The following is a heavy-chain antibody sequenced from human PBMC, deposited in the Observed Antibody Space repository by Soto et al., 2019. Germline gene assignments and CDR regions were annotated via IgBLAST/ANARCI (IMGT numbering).Heavy chain of an antibody. J-gene: IGHJ6*02. Sequence: PSETLSLTCTVSGCSISRYYWSWIRQPPGKGLEWIGYMYNTGRTVYNPSFKSRVTISVDTSKNQFSLQLDSVTAADTAVYYCARDLWGYCGTDCYPLDVWGQGTTVTVSS. CDR2: MYNTGRT. V-gene: IGHV4-59*01. D-gene: IGHD2-21*02. CDR1: GCSISRYY. CDR3: ARDLWGYCGTDCYPLDV.